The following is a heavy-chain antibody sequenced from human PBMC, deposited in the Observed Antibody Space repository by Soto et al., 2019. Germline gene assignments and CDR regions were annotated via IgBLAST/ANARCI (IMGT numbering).Heavy chain of an antibody. Sequence: GGSLRLSCAASGFTFSSYGMHWVRQAPGKGLEWVAVISYDGSNKYYADSVKGRFTISRDNSKNTLYLQMNSLRAEDTAVYYCAKPDGDYEGYFDYWGQGTLVTVSS. CDR1: GFTFSSYG. D-gene: IGHD4-17*01. CDR3: AKPDGDYEGYFDY. V-gene: IGHV3-30*18. CDR2: ISYDGSNK. J-gene: IGHJ4*02.